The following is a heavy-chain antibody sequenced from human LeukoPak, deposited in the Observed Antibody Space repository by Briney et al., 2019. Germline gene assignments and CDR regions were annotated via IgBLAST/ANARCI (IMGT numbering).Heavy chain of an antibody. CDR1: GFTFSSYW. V-gene: IGHV3-7*01. Sequence: GGSLRLSCAASGFTFSSYWMSWVRQAPGKGLEWVANIKQDGSEKYYMDSVKGRFTISRDNAKNSLYLQMNSLRAEDTAVYYCARVVTDYYDSSGYYWGLVWERGPYYYYYMDVWGKGTTVTISS. CDR3: ARVVTDYYDSSGYYWGLVWERGPYYYYYMDV. D-gene: IGHD3-22*01. J-gene: IGHJ6*03. CDR2: IKQDGSEK.